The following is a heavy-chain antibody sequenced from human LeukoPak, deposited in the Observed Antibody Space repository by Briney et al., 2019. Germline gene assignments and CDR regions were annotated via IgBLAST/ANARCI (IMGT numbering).Heavy chain of an antibody. CDR1: GFTFSSYA. Sequence: PGGSLRLSCAASGFTFSSYAMSWVRQAPGKGLEWVSAISGSGGSTYYADSVKGRFTISRDNSKNTLYLQMNSLRAEDTAVYYCARVPGAYYYDSSGYYSQYYYYYYMDVWGKGTTVTISS. CDR2: ISGSGGST. CDR3: ARVPGAYYYDSSGYYSQYYYYYYMDV. V-gene: IGHV3-23*01. D-gene: IGHD3-22*01. J-gene: IGHJ6*03.